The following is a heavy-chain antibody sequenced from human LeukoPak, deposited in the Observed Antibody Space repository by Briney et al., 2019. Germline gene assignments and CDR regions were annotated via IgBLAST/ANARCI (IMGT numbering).Heavy chain of an antibody. CDR1: GFTFSNYA. V-gene: IGHV3-23*01. CDR3: AKVASSDWYSDY. D-gene: IGHD6-19*01. CDR2: ISGSGGRT. J-gene: IGHJ4*02. Sequence: PGGSLRLSCAASGFTFSNYAMSWVRQAPGKGLEWLSTISGSGGRTYYADSVKGRFTISRDSSKNTLDLQMSSLRAEDTAVYYCAKVASSDWYSDYWGQGTLVTVSS.